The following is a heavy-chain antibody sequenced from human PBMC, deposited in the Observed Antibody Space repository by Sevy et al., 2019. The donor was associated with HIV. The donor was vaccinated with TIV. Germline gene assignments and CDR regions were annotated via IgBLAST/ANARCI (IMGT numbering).Heavy chain of an antibody. J-gene: IGHJ4*02. D-gene: IGHD5-18*01. CDR1: GFTVSSNY. Sequence: GGSLRLSCAASGFTVSSNYMTWVRQAPGKGLEGVSVIHSDDTTYHADSVKDRFTISRDNFKNTLYLHMSSLRAEDTAVYYCARGKSGYGYALNYWGQGTLVTVSS. CDR2: IHSDDTT. V-gene: IGHV3-66*01. CDR3: ARGKSGYGYALNY.